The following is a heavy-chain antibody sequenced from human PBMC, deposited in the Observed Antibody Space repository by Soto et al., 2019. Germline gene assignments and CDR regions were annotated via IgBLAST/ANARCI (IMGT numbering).Heavy chain of an antibody. Sequence: QVQLVQSGAEVKKPGSSVKVSCKASGGTFSSYAISWVRQAPGQGLEWMGGIIPIFGTANYAQKFQGRVTITADESMSTAYMELSSLRSEDTAVYYCARARLTTVTTTNYYYYGMDVWGQGTTVTVSS. J-gene: IGHJ6*02. D-gene: IGHD4-17*01. CDR1: GGTFSSYA. V-gene: IGHV1-69*01. CDR3: ARARLTTVTTTNYYYYGMDV. CDR2: IIPIFGTA.